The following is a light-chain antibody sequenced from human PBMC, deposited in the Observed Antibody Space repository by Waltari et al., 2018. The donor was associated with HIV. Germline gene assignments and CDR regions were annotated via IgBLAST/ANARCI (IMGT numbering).Light chain of an antibody. CDR3: QVWDIRSDPLYV. CDR1: NIGSKS. CDR2: DDS. V-gene: IGLV3-21*02. J-gene: IGLJ1*01. Sequence: SYVLTQPPSVSVAPGQTATISCGGNNIGSKSVHWYQQKPGQAPVLVVYDDSDRPSGIPERFSGSNSGNTATLTISRVEAGDEADYYCQVWDIRSDPLYVFGTGTKVTVL.